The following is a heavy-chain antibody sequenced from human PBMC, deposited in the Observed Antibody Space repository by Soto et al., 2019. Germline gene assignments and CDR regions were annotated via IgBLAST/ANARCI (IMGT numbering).Heavy chain of an antibody. J-gene: IGHJ4*02. CDR1: GGSISSYF. CDR3: NSLKTEDTAVYYCTTDQTPYSN. D-gene: IGHD3-10*01. CDR2: IYYSGST. Sequence: SETLSLTCTVSGGSISSYFWSWIRQPPGKGLEWIGYIYYSGSTSYNPSLKSRVTISVDTSKNQFSLKLSSVSSVFRLYLQMNSLKTEDTAVYYCTTDQTPYSNWGQETLVTVS. V-gene: IGHV4-59*01.